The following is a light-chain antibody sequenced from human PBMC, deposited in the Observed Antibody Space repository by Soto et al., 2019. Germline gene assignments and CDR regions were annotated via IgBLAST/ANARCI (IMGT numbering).Light chain of an antibody. Sequence: EIVLTQFPATLSMSPGERATLSYRARQSLRTSLDWYQQKAGQTPRPLIYDGSKRPAGVPDRISGDGSGTDYTLTISSLEPEDFAVYYCQQRTRWPMTFGQGTRLEI. CDR1: QSLRTS. V-gene: IGKV3-11*01. CDR3: QQRTRWPMT. CDR2: DGS. J-gene: IGKJ5*01.